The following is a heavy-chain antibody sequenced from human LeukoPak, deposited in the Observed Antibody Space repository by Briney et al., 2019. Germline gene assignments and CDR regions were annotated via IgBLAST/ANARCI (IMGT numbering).Heavy chain of an antibody. CDR2: IYYSGST. J-gene: IGHJ5*02. V-gene: IGHV4-39*01. Sequence: SETLSLTCTVSGNSIRSSSYYWGWIRQPPGKGLEWIGYIYYSGSTYYNPSLKSRVTISVDTSKNQFSLKLSSVTAADTAVYYCARQSSSSSNWFDPWGQGTLVTVSS. CDR1: GNSIRSSSYY. CDR3: ARQSSSSSNWFDP. D-gene: IGHD6-6*01.